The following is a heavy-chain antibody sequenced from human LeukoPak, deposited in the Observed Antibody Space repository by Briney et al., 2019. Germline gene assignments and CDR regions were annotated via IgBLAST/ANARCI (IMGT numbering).Heavy chain of an antibody. CDR2: ISSSGSTI. Sequence: PGGSLRLSCAASGFIFSDYYMSWIRQAPGKGLEWVSYISSSGSTIYYADSVKGRFTISRDNAKNSLYLQMNSLRAEDTAVYYCARDSQWELRLFDYWGQGTLVTVSS. CDR3: ARDSQWELRLFDY. J-gene: IGHJ4*02. D-gene: IGHD1-26*01. V-gene: IGHV3-11*04. CDR1: GFIFSDYY.